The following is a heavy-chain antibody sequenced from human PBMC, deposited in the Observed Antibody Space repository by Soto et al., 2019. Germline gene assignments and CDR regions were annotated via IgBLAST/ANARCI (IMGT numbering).Heavy chain of an antibody. Sequence: EVQLVESGGGLVKPGGSLRLSCAASGFTFSNAWMSWVRQAPGKGLEWVGRIKSKTDGETTDYAAPVKGRFTISRDDSKNTLYLQMNSLKTEDTAVYYCTTDRYCGGDCFSPYYYMDVWGKGTTVTVSS. V-gene: IGHV3-15*01. CDR3: TTDRYCGGDCFSPYYYMDV. J-gene: IGHJ6*03. D-gene: IGHD2-21*01. CDR1: GFTFSNAW. CDR2: IKSKTDGETT.